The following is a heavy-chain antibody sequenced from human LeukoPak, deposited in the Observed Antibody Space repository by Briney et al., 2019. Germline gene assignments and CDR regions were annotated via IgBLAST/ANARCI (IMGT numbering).Heavy chain of an antibody. D-gene: IGHD3-22*01. J-gene: IGHJ3*02. CDR2: IIPIFGTA. Sequence: SVKVSCKTSGGTFSSYAISWVRQAPGQGLEWMGRIIPIFGTANYAQKFQGRVTITTHESTSTAYMELSSLRSEDTAVYYCARSLNYYDSSGYYSPFDIWGQGTMVTVSS. CDR3: ARSLNYYDSSGYYSPFDI. V-gene: IGHV1-69*05. CDR1: GGTFSSYA.